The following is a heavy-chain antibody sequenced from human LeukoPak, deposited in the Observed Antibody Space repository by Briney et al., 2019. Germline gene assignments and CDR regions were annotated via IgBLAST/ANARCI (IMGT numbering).Heavy chain of an antibody. Sequence: SGKVCCKGSGGTFSSYAISWVRQAPGQGLEWMGGIIPIFGTANYAQKFQGRVRITTDKSTSTAYMELSSLRSEDTAVYYCVLAVAGKGGDYWGQGTLVTVSS. CDR1: GGTFSSYA. D-gene: IGHD6-19*01. CDR3: VLAVAGKGGDY. J-gene: IGHJ4*02. V-gene: IGHV1-69*05. CDR2: IIPIFGTA.